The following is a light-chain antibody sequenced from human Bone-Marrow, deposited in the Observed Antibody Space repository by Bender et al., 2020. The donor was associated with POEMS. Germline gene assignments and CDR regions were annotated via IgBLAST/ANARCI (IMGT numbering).Light chain of an antibody. CDR3: QLWDGSDQSVV. Sequence: SYVLTQPSSVSVAPGETARISCGGNNIGSESVHWYQVKPGQAPVLVIFYDSERPSGIPERFSGSKSGNTATLTISSVEAGDEADFFCQLWDGSDQSVVFGGGTKLTVL. CDR1: NIGSES. CDR2: YDS. V-gene: IGLV3-21*04. J-gene: IGLJ2*01.